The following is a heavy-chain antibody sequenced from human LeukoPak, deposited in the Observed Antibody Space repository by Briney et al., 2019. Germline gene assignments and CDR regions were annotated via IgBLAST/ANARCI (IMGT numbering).Heavy chain of an antibody. CDR1: GGSISSSSYY. D-gene: IGHD3-10*01. Sequence: SETLSLTCTVSGGSISSSSYYWGWIRQPPGKGLEWIGSIYYSGSTYYNPSLKSRVTISVDTSKNQFSLKLSSVTAADTAVYYCARPATVYYGSGSYAFDIWDQGTMVTVSS. CDR2: IYYSGST. V-gene: IGHV4-39*01. J-gene: IGHJ3*02. CDR3: ARPATVYYGSGSYAFDI.